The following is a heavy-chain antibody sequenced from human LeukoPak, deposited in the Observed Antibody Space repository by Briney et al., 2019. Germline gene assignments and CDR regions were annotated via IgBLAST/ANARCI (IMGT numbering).Heavy chain of an antibody. CDR1: GFTFSSYA. V-gene: IGHV3-23*01. J-gene: IGHJ6*02. D-gene: IGHD3-3*01. Sequence: GGSLRLSCAASGFTFSSYAMSWVRQAPGKGLEWVSAISGSGGSTYYADSVKGRFTISRDNSKNTLYLQMNSLRAEDTAVYYCAKDGGLRFLEWLPLYYYGMDVWGQGTTVTVSS. CDR2: ISGSGGST. CDR3: AKDGGLRFLEWLPLYYYGMDV.